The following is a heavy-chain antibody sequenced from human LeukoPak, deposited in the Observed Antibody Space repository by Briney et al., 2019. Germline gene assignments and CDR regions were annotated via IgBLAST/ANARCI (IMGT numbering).Heavy chain of an antibody. Sequence: GGSLRLSCAASGFTFSSYAMHWVRQAPGKGLEWVAVISYDGSNKYYADSVKGRFTISRDNSKNTLYLQMNSLRAEDTAVYYCARDRTVGADTGAFDIWGQGTMVTVSS. CDR2: ISYDGSNK. V-gene: IGHV3-30-3*01. CDR1: GFTFSSYA. J-gene: IGHJ3*02. D-gene: IGHD1-26*01. CDR3: ARDRTVGADTGAFDI.